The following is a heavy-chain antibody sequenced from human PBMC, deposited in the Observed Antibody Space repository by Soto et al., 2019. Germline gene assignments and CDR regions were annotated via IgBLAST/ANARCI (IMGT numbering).Heavy chain of an antibody. CDR1: GLTFSTDE. CDR2: ISYTSTTI. CDR3: VREGGSLAFDV. J-gene: IGHJ4*02. Sequence: EVQLVASGGGLVPPGGSLRLSCAVSGLTFSTDEMNWVRQAPGKGLEWLAYISYTSTTIKYADSVKGRFAVSRDNPKKSLSLLMNNQRADDTAVYYCVREGGSLAFDVWGQGTLVTVSS. D-gene: IGHD1-1*01. V-gene: IGHV3-48*03.